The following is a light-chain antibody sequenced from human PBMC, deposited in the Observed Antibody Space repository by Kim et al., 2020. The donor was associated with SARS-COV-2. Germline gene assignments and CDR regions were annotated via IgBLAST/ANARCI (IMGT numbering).Light chain of an antibody. CDR2: DND. CDR3: GTWDSSLSAVV. Sequence: QSVLTQPPSVSAAPGQKVTISCSGSSSNIGDNSVSWYQQLPGTAPNLLMYDNDKRPSGIPDRFSGSKSGTSATLGITGLQTGDEADYYCGTWDSSLSAVVFGGGTQLTV. CDR1: SSNIGDNS. J-gene: IGLJ3*02. V-gene: IGLV1-51*01.